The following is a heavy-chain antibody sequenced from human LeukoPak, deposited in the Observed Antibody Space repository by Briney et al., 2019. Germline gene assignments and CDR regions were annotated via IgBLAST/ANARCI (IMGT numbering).Heavy chain of an antibody. CDR3: ASFLYDSSGYFDY. J-gene: IGHJ4*02. D-gene: IGHD3-22*01. V-gene: IGHV1-69*04. Sequence: ASVKVSCKASGGTFSSYAISWVRQAPGQGLEWMGRILPILGIANYAQKFQGRVTITADKSTSTAHMELSSLRSEDTAVYYCASFLYDSSGYFDYWGQGTLVTVSS. CDR2: ILPILGIA. CDR1: GGTFSSYA.